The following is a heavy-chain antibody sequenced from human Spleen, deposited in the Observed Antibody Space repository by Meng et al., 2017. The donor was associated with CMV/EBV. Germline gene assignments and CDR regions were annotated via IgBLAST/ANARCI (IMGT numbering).Heavy chain of an antibody. CDR1: GGSFSGYY. V-gene: IGHV4-34*01. CDR2: INHSGTT. D-gene: IGHD1-14*01. CDR3: ARTNYYVYALDV. J-gene: IGHJ6*02. Sequence: SETLSLTCAVYGGSFSGYYWSWIRQPPGKGLEWIGEINHSGTTNYNPPLKSRVTISVDTSKNHFSLRLSSVTAADTAVYYCARTNYYVYALDVWGQGTTVTVSS.